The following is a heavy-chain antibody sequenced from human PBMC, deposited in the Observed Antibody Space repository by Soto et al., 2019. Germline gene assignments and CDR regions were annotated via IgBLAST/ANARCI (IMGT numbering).Heavy chain of an antibody. J-gene: IGHJ4*02. CDR3: ASLGEKVDY. CDR1: GFTFSSYS. CDR2: ISSSSTI. V-gene: IGHV3-48*01. Sequence: GGSLRLSCAASGFTFSSYSMNWVRQAPGKGLEWVSYISSSSTIYYADSVKGRFTISRDNAKNSLYLQMNSLRAEDTAVYYCASLGEKVDYWGQGTLVTVSS.